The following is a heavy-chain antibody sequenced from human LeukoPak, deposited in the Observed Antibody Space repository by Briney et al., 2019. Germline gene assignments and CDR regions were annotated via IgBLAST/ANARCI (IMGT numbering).Heavy chain of an antibody. CDR1: GGSISSYY. Sequence: PSETLFLTCTVSGGSISSYYWSWIRQPPGKGLEWIGYIYYSGSTNYNPSLKSRVTISVDTSKNQFSLKLSSVTAADTAVYYCAREGSSSWLFDYWGQGTLVTVSS. V-gene: IGHV4-59*01. D-gene: IGHD6-13*01. J-gene: IGHJ4*02. CDR3: AREGSSSWLFDY. CDR2: IYYSGST.